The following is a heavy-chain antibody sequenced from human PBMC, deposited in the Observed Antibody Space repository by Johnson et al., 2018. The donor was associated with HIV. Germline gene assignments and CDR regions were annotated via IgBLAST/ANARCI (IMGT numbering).Heavy chain of an antibody. Sequence: QVQLVESGGGVVQPGRSLRLSCAASQFTFNRYGMHWVRQAPGKGLEWVAVISYDGSNEYYAEFVKGRFTISRDNSKNTLYLQMNSLRAEDTAVYYCAKDSGVATLVTGAFDIWGQGTMVTVSS. CDR3: AKDSGVATLVTGAFDI. CDR1: QFTFNRYG. CDR2: ISYDGSNE. D-gene: IGHD4-23*01. V-gene: IGHV3-30*18. J-gene: IGHJ3*02.